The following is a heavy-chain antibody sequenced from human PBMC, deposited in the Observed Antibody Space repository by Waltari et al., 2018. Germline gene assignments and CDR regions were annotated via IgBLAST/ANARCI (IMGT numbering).Heavy chain of an antibody. CDR1: GFTFRSYG. V-gene: IGHV3-48*03. Sequence: EVQLVESGGGLVQPGGSLRLSCAASGFTFRSYGMNWVRQVPGKGLEWVSLITSSGTTIYYADSVKGRFTISRDNAKNSLYLEMNSLRAEDTAVYYCARGGGHEWGPSYWGQGTLVNVSP. D-gene: IGHD5-12*01. CDR2: ITSSGTTI. CDR3: ARGGGHEWGPSY. J-gene: IGHJ4*02.